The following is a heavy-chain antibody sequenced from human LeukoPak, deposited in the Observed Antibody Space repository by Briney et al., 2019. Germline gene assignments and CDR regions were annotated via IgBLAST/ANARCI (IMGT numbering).Heavy chain of an antibody. Sequence: GGSLRLSCAASGFTFSSYSMNWVRQAPGKGLEWVSSISSSSSYIYYADSAKGRFTISRENAKNSLYLQMHSLRAEDTAVYYCARALEPYNWNYDEYYFDYWGQGTLVTVSS. J-gene: IGHJ4*02. D-gene: IGHD1-7*01. V-gene: IGHV3-21*01. CDR2: ISSSSSYI. CDR3: ARALEPYNWNYDEYYFDY. CDR1: GFTFSSYS.